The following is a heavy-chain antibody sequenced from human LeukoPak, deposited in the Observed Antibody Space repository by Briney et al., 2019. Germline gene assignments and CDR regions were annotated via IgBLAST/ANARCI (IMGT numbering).Heavy chain of an antibody. CDR3: ARRIVATINNYYYYYMDV. CDR1: GGTFSSYA. CDR2: IIPIFGTA. V-gene: IGHV1-69*05. J-gene: IGHJ6*03. Sequence: SSVKVSCKASGGTFSSYAISWVRQAPGQGLEWMGGIIPIFGTANYAQKFQGRVTITTDESTSTAYMELSSLRSEDTAVYYCARRIVATINNYYYYYMDVWGKGTTVTVSS. D-gene: IGHD5-12*01.